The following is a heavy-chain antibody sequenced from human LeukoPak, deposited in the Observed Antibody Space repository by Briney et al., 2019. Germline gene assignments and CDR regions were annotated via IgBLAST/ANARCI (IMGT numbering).Heavy chain of an antibody. Sequence: KSSETLSLTCAVYGGSFSGYYWSWIRQPPGKELEWIGEINHSGSTNYNPSLKSRVTISVDTSKNQFSLKLSSVTAADTAVYYCASLGGQLPSYNWFDHWGQGTLVTVSS. CDR2: INHSGST. J-gene: IGHJ5*02. D-gene: IGHD2-2*01. CDR3: ASLGGQLPSYNWFDH. V-gene: IGHV4-34*01. CDR1: GGSFSGYY.